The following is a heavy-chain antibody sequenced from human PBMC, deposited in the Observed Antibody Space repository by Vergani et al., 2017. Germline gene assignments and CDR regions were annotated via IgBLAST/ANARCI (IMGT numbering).Heavy chain of an antibody. J-gene: IGHJ5*01. D-gene: IGHD5-24*01. CDR3: ARARCIETCYMANWLDS. Sequence: DVHLAESGGGFFQPGGSLRLSCSASGFSFNSYWMHWVRQVPGMGLLWFSRIKSDGCITAYADSVKGRFTISRDNAQNTLYLQMNSRRVEDTGVYYCARARCIETCYMANWLDSWGQGTLVTVSS. CDR2: IKSDGCIT. CDR1: GFSFNSYW. V-gene: IGHV3-74*03.